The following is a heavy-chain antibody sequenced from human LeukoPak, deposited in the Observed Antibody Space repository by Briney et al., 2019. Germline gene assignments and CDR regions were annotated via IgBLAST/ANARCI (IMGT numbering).Heavy chain of an antibody. Sequence: SETLSLTCAVYGGSFSGYYWSWIRQPPGKGLEWIGEIDHSGSTNYNPSLKSRVTISVDTSKNQFSLKLSSVTAADTAVYYCARLTDLEYSSSENDAFDIWGQGTMVTVSS. J-gene: IGHJ3*02. CDR3: ARLTDLEYSSSENDAFDI. V-gene: IGHV4-34*01. CDR2: IDHSGST. D-gene: IGHD6-6*01. CDR1: GGSFSGYY.